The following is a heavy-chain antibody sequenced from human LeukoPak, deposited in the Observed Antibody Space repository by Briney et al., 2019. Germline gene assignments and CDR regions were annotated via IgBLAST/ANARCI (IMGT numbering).Heavy chain of an antibody. CDR1: GGSFSGYY. CDR2: INHSGST. Sequence: PSETLSLTCAVYGGSFSGYYWSWIRQPPGKGLEWIGEINHSGSTNYNPSLKSRVTISVDTSKNQFSLKLSSVTAADTAVYYCARGSGYHYDTSGYSNWGQGTLVTVSS. V-gene: IGHV4-34*01. CDR3: ARGSGYHYDTSGYSN. D-gene: IGHD3-22*01. J-gene: IGHJ4*02.